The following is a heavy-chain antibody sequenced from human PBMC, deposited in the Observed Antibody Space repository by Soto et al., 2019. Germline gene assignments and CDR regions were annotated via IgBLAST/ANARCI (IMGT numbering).Heavy chain of an antibody. Sequence: TSETLSLTCTVSGGSISSSSYYWGWIRQPPGKGLEWIGSIYYSGSTYYKTSLKNRVTKTVETSKNQFSLKLSSVTAADTAVYYCAWIIVVVVAATSRIVYYFDYWGQGTLVTVSS. V-gene: IGHV4-39*01. CDR2: IYYSGST. CDR3: AWIIVVVVAATSRIVYYFDY. CDR1: GGSISSSSYY. J-gene: IGHJ4*02. D-gene: IGHD2-15*01.